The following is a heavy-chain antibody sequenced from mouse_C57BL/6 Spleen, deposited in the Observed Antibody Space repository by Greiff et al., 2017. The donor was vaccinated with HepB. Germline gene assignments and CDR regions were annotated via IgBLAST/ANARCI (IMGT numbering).Heavy chain of an antibody. CDR1: GYTFTSYW. Sequence: QVQLQQPGAELVKPGASVKMSCKASGYTFTSYWITWVKQRPGQGLEWIGDIYPGSGSTNYNEKFKSKATLTVDTSSSTAYMQLSSLTSEDSAVYYCARSRTGTSYFDVWGTGTTVTVSS. J-gene: IGHJ1*03. CDR2: IYPGSGST. D-gene: IGHD4-1*01. CDR3: ARSRTGTSYFDV. V-gene: IGHV1-55*01.